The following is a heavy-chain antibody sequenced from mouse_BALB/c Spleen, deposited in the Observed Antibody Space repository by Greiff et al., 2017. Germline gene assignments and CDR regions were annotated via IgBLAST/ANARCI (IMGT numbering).Heavy chain of an antibody. Sequence: EVKVVESGGGLVQPGGSLKLSCAASGFTFSSYGMSWVRQTPDKRLELVATINSNGGSTYYPDSVKGRFTISRDNAKNTLYLQMSSLKSEDTAMYYCARDRGFAYWGQGTLVTVSA. D-gene: IGHD3-1*01. CDR1: GFTFSSYG. J-gene: IGHJ3*01. CDR3: ARDRGFAY. V-gene: IGHV5-6-3*01. CDR2: INSNGGST.